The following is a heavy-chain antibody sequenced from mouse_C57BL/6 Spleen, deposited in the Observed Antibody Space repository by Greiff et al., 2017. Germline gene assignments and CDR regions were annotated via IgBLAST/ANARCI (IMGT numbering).Heavy chain of an antibody. CDR2: INPYNGDT. J-gene: IGHJ2*01. Sequence: EVQLQQSGPELVKPGDSVKISCKASGYSFTGYFMNWVMQSHGKSLEWIGRINPYNGDTFYNQKFKGKATLTVDKSSSTAHMELRSLTSEDSAVYYCARLGATVAYYFDYWGQGTTLTVSS. CDR3: ARLGATVAYYFDY. V-gene: IGHV1-20*01. CDR1: GYSFTGYF. D-gene: IGHD1-1*01.